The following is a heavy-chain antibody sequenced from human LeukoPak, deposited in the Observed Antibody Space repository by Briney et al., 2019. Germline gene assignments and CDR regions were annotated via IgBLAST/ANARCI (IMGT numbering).Heavy chain of an antibody. J-gene: IGHJ4*02. V-gene: IGHV4-34*01. CDR1: GGSFSGYY. D-gene: IGHD5-18*01. CDR2: TNHSGST. Sequence: SETLSLTCAVYGGSFSGYYWSWIRQPPGKGLEWIGETNHSGSTNYNPSLKSRVTISVDTSKNQFSLKLSSVTAADTAVYYCARGPEAGYSYGEFDYWGQGTLVTVSS. CDR3: ARGPEAGYSYGEFDY.